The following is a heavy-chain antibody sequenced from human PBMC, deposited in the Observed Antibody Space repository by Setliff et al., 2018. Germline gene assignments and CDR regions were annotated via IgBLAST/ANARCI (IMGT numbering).Heavy chain of an antibody. V-gene: IGHV4-38-2*02. Sequence: LETLSLTCTVSGGSISSGYYWGWIRQPPGKGLEWIANIYHSETTYYNPSLKSRVTMSLDTSTNQFSLKLNSVTAADMAVYYCAREQWLDPPGYYYMDVWAKGTTVTVSS. D-gene: IGHD6-19*01. CDR2: IYHSETT. CDR1: GGSISSGYY. J-gene: IGHJ6*03. CDR3: AREQWLDPPGYYYMDV.